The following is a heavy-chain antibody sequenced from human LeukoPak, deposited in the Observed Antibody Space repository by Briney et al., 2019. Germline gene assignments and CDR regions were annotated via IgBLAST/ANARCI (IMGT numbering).Heavy chain of an antibody. J-gene: IGHJ4*02. CDR1: GGTFSSYA. V-gene: IGHV1-69*13. CDR2: IIPIFGTA. Sequence: SVKVSCKAPGGTFSSYAISWVRQAPGQGLEWMGGIIPIFGTANYAQKFQGRATITADESTSTAYMELSSLRSEDTAVYYCARTGNLNYYDSSGYYYYFDYWGQGTLVTVSS. D-gene: IGHD3-22*01. CDR3: ARTGNLNYYDSSGYYYYFDY.